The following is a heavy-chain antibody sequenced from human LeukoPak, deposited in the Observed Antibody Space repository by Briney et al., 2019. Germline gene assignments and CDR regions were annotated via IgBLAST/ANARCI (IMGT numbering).Heavy chain of an antibody. CDR3: ARGVGELSVDY. CDR2: INPNIDGT. CDR1: GYTFTGYY. V-gene: IGHV1-2*02. D-gene: IGHD3-10*01. Sequence: ASVKVSCKASGYTFTGYYIHWVRKAPGQGPEWMGRINPNIDGTKYAQKFQGRVTMTRDTSISTVYMELSRLRSDDSAVYYCARGVGELSVDYWGQGTPVTVSS. J-gene: IGHJ4*02.